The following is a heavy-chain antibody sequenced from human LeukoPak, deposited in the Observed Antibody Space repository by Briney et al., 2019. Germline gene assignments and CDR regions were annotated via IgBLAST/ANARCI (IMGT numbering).Heavy chain of an antibody. CDR3: ARLGWFDP. Sequence: SGTLSLTCAVSGGSISSSNWWSWVRQPPGKGLEWIGSIDYSGSTYYNPSLKSRVTISVDTSKNQFSLKLSSVTAADTAVYYCARLGWFDPWGQGTLVTVSS. CDR2: IDYSGST. V-gene: IGHV4-4*02. J-gene: IGHJ5*02. CDR1: GGSISSSNW.